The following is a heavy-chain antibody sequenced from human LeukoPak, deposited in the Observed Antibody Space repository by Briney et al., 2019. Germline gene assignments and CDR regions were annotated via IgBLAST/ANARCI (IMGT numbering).Heavy chain of an antibody. CDR2: ISASGGNS. V-gene: IGHV3-23*01. D-gene: IGHD1-26*01. Sequence: PGGSLRLSCEASGFTFSDSAMSWVRQASGRGLEWVSLISASGGNSYYADSVKGWFTVSRDSSKNTLHLQMNSLRAEDTAVYYCARDIELSCWGQGTLVTVSS. CDR1: GFTFSDSA. CDR3: ARDIELSC. J-gene: IGHJ4*02.